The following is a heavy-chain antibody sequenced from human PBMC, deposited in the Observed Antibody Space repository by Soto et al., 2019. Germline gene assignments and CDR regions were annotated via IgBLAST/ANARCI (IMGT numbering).Heavy chain of an antibody. D-gene: IGHD3-10*01. Sequence: ASVKVSCKASGYTFTSYDINWVRQATGQGLEWMGWMNPNSGNTGYAQKFQGRATMTRNTSISTAYMELSSLRSEDTAVYYCARGRYYGSGSYYNVYWFDPWGQGTLVTVSS. CDR1: GYTFTSYD. CDR3: ARGRYYGSGSYYNVYWFDP. CDR2: MNPNSGNT. J-gene: IGHJ5*02. V-gene: IGHV1-8*01.